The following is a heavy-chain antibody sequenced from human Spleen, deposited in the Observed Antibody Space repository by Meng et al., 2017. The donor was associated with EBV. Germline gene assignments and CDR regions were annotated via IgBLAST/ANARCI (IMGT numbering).Heavy chain of an antibody. D-gene: IGHD2-15*01. CDR2: IHHSGHT. Sequence: APVPESGPGLVTPSGALFRNCAFSGVSIYSINWWNWVRQPPGRGLEWIGEIHHSGHTNYNPSLRSRVIMSVDKSKNQFSLDLTSVTAADTAIYYCATAHCSGGGCPGGSWGQGTLVTVSS. CDR3: ATAHCSGGGCPGGS. J-gene: IGHJ5*02. CDR1: GVSIYSINW. V-gene: IGHV4-4*02.